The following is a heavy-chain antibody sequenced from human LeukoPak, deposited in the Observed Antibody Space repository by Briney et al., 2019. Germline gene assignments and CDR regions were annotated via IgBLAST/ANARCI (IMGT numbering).Heavy chain of an antibody. CDR1: GYRFDTYW. J-gene: IGHJ4*02. CDR2: IYPSDSDT. V-gene: IGHV5-51*01. Sequence: GESLKISCEGSGYRFDTYWIAWVRQMPGKGLEWMGIIYPSDSDTKYSPSFRGQVTISVDKSITTAYLQWSSLKASDAAVYYCARLADTSLGFWGQGTLVTVSS. CDR3: ARLADTSLGF. D-gene: IGHD5-18*01.